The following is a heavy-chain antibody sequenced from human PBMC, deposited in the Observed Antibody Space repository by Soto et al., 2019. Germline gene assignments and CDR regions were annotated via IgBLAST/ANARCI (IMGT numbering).Heavy chain of an antibody. V-gene: IGHV1-69*08. CDR1: GTIFSSYT. J-gene: IGHJ6*02. Sequence: QVQLVQSGAEVKKPGSSVRVSCKASGTIFSSYTISWVRQAPGQGLEWMGRIIPILGETNSAQKFQGRATLTADKSTNTAYMELNSLRLEDTALYYCARGLGGRMDDWGQGTTVTVSS. CDR2: IIPILGET. CDR3: ARGLGGRMDD. D-gene: IGHD3-16*01.